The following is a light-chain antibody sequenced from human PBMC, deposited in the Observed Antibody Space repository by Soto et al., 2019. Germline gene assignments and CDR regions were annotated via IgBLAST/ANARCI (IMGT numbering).Light chain of an antibody. CDR3: QQRTIWPPT. J-gene: IGKJ4*01. Sequence: EIVLTQSPATLSLSPGDRATLSCRASQSVSSYLAWYQQRPGQAPSLLIYDASNRATGIPARFSGSVSETDCTLTISSLETEDFAVYYCQQRTIWPPTFGGGTKME. V-gene: IGKV3-11*01. CDR1: QSVSSY. CDR2: DAS.